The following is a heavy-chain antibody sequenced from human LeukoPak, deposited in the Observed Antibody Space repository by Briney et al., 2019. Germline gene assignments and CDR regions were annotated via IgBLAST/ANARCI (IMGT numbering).Heavy chain of an antibody. CDR1: GDSIISGGYY. D-gene: IGHD2-15*01. CDR2: IYYSGTT. J-gene: IGHJ4*02. CDR3: ASFYCSSGSCYSEDY. V-gene: IGHV4-31*03. Sequence: SQTLSLTCTVSGDSIISGGYYWSWIRHRPGKGLEWIGCIYYSGTTYYNPSLKSRITISVDTSQNQFSLKLTSVTAADTAVYYCASFYCSSGSCYSEDYWGQGTLVTVSS.